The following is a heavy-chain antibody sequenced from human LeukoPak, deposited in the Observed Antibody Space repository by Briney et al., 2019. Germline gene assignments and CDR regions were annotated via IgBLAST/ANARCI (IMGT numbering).Heavy chain of an antibody. J-gene: IGHJ3*02. D-gene: IGHD7-27*01. V-gene: IGHV3-21*01. Sequence: GGSLRLSCAASGFTFSSYSMNWVRQAPGKGLEWVSSISSSSSYIYYADSVKGRFTISRDNAKNSLYLQMNSLRAEDTAVYYCATYATWGPFDAFDIWGQGTMVTASS. CDR1: GFTFSSYS. CDR2: ISSSSSYI. CDR3: ATYATWGPFDAFDI.